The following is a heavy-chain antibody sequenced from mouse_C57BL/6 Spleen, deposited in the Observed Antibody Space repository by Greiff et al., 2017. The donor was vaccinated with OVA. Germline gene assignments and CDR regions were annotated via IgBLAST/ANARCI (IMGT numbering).Heavy chain of an antibody. D-gene: IGHD2-4*01. CDR3: ARQYYDYDGSYAMDY. CDR1: GFTFSDYY. V-gene: IGHV5-12*01. CDR2: ISNGGGST. Sequence: EVKLVESGGGLVQPGGSLKLSCAASGFTFSDYYMYWVRQTPEKRLEWVAYISNGGGSTYYPDTVKGRFTISRDNAKNTLYLQMSRLKSEDTAMYYCARQYYDYDGSYAMDYWGQGTSVTVSS. J-gene: IGHJ4*01.